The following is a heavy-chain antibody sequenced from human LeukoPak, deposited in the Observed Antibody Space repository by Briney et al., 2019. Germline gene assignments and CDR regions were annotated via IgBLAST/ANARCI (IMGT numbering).Heavy chain of an antibody. Sequence: GGSLRLSCAASGFTFSSYAMHWVRQAPGKGLEWVAVISYDGSNKYYADSVKGRFTISRDNSKSTLYLQMNSLRAEDTAVYYCARDLLPGGYSYGSSANDAFDIWGQGTMVTVSS. J-gene: IGHJ3*02. D-gene: IGHD5-18*01. CDR2: ISYDGSNK. CDR1: GFTFSSYA. CDR3: ARDLLPGGYSYGSSANDAFDI. V-gene: IGHV3-30-3*01.